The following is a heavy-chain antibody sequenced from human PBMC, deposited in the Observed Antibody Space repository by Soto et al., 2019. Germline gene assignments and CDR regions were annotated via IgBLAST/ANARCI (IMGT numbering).Heavy chain of an antibody. V-gene: IGHV4-59*08. CDR1: GDSINPYY. J-gene: IGHJ4*02. CDR2: IYHTGST. CDR3: ARHFSVDYFDY. Sequence: SETLSLTCTVSGDSINPYYWSWIRQPPGKGLEWIAYIYHTGSTSYNPSLKSRVTISVDRSKNQFSLKLSSVTAADTAVYYCARHFSVDYFDYWGQGALVTVSS.